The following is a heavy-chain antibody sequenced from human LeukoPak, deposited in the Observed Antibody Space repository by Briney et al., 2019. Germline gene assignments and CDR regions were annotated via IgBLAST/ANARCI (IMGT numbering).Heavy chain of an antibody. CDR2: IYTSGST. CDR1: GGSISSGSYY. V-gene: IGHV4-61*02. CDR3: ARPGPSLGYTQYYYYMDV. J-gene: IGHJ6*03. D-gene: IGHD5-24*01. Sequence: PSETLSLTCTVSGGSISSGSYYWSWIRQPAGKGLEWIGRIYTSGSTNYNPSLKSRVTISVDTSKNQFSLKLSSVTAADTAVYYCARPGPSLGYTQYYYYMDVWGKGTTVTVSS.